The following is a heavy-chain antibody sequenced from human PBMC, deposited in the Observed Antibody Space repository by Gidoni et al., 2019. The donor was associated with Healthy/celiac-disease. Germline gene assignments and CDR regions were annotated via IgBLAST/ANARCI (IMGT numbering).Heavy chain of an antibody. CDR3: AGTMTTTRPLYYYYGMDV. J-gene: IGHJ6*02. Sequence: GKGLEWIGSIYYSGSTYYNPSLKSRVTISVDTSKNQFSLKLSSVTAADTAVYYCAGTMTTTRPLYYYYGMDVWGQGTTVTVSS. V-gene: IGHV4-39*01. CDR2: IYYSGST. D-gene: IGHD4-17*01.